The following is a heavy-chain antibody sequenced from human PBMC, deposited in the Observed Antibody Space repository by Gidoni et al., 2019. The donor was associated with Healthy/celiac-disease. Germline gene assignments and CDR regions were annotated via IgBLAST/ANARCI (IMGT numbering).Heavy chain of an antibody. Sequence: EVQLVASGGGLVKPGGSLRLSCAASGFPFSSYSMIWVRQTPGKGLEWVSSISSSSSYIYYADSVKGRFTISRDNAKNSLYLQMNSLRAEDTAGYYCAREMEDYGSGSYGYWGQGTLVTVSS. CDR2: ISSSSSYI. D-gene: IGHD3-10*01. CDR3: AREMEDYGSGSYGY. CDR1: GFPFSSYS. J-gene: IGHJ4*02. V-gene: IGHV3-21*01.